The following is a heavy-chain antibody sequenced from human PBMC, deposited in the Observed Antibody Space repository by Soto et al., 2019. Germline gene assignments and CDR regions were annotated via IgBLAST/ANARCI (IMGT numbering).Heavy chain of an antibody. CDR2: IYYSGST. D-gene: IGHD5-18*01. CDR3: ARRRYSYGQYYFAY. CDR1: GGSISSYY. J-gene: IGHJ4*02. Sequence: PSETLSLTCTVSGGSISSYYWSWIRQPPGKGLEWIGYIYYSGSTNYNPSLKSRVTISVDTSKNQFSLKLSSVTAADTAVYYCARRRYSYGQYYFAYWGQGTLVTVSS. V-gene: IGHV4-59*08.